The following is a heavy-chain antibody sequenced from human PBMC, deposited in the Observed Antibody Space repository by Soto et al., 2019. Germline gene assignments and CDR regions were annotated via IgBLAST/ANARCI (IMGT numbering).Heavy chain of an antibody. CDR2: ISGYNGNT. J-gene: IGHJ6*03. CDR3: AKADSNYAGRYSYYYMDV. D-gene: IGHD4-4*01. CDR1: GYTFRSYG. Sequence: VQLVQSGTEVKKPGASVKVSCKASGYTFRSYGISWVRQAPGQGLEWMGWISGYNGNTHYSQKFQGKVTMTTDTSTSTAYMELRNLRSDDTAVYYCAKADSNYAGRYSYYYMDVWGTGTMVTVS. V-gene: IGHV1-18*01.